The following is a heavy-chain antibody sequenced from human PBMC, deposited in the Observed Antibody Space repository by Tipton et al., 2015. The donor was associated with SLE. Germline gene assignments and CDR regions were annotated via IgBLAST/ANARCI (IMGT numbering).Heavy chain of an antibody. D-gene: IGHD6-13*01. Sequence: TLSLTCAVSGFSISGTYYWGWIRQPPGKGLEWIGRMYYSGSTYYNPSLQSRVTILMDTSKNQFSLKLTSVTAADTAVYYCARRRGSSNWYSRYGMDVWGQGTTVTVSS. V-gene: IGHV4-38-2*01. CDR1: GFSISGTYY. J-gene: IGHJ6*02. CDR3: ARRRGSSNWYSRYGMDV. CDR2: MYYSGST.